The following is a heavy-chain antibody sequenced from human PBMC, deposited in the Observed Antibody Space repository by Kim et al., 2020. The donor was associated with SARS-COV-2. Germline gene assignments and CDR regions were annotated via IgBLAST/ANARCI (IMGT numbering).Heavy chain of an antibody. CDR1: GGTFSSYA. D-gene: IGHD3-22*01. Sequence: SVKVSCKASGGTFSSYAISWVRQAPGQGLEWMGGIIPIFGTANYAQKFQGRVTIPADESTSTAYMELSSLRSEDTAVYYCARERGNYYDSSGYSFFDYWGQGTLVTVSS. CDR2: IIPIFGTA. V-gene: IGHV1-69*13. J-gene: IGHJ4*02. CDR3: ARERGNYYDSSGYSFFDY.